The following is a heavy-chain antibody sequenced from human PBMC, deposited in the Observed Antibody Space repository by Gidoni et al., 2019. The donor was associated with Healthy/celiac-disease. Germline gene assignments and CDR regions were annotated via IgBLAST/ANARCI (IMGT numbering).Heavy chain of an antibody. J-gene: IGHJ6*02. CDR2: IIPIFGTA. CDR1: GGTFSSYA. D-gene: IGHD4-17*01. CDR3: ASTDYGDYEPDYYGMDV. V-gene: IGHV1-69*01. Sequence: QVQLVQSGAEVKKPGSSVKVSCKASGGTFSSYAISWVRQAPGQGLEWMGGIIPIFGTANYAQKFQGRVTITADESTSTAYMELSSLRSEDTAVYYCASTDYGDYEPDYYGMDVWGQGTTVTVSS.